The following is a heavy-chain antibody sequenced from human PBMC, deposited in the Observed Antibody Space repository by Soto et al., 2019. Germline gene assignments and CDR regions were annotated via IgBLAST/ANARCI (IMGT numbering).Heavy chain of an antibody. CDR2: INAGNGNT. V-gene: IGHV1-3*01. J-gene: IGHJ4*02. CDR3: AREGGLCSGGSCAYYFDY. D-gene: IGHD2-15*01. CDR1: GYTFTSYA. Sequence: ASVKVSCKASGYTFTSYAMHWVRQAPGQRLEWMGWINAGNGNTKYSQKFQGRVTITRDTSASTAYMELSSLRSEDTAVYYCAREGGLCSGGSCAYYFDYWGQGTLVTVSS.